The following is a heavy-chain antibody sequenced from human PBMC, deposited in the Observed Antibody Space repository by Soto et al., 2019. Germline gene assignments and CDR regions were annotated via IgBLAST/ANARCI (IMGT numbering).Heavy chain of an antibody. V-gene: IGHV3-23*01. D-gene: IGHD5-12*01. Sequence: CAASGFTFSSYAMSWVRQAPGKGLEWVSAISGSGGSTYYADSVKGRFTISRDNSKNTLYLQMNSLRAEDTAVYYCAKGTPDIVATIFSFDIWGQGTMVTISS. CDR2: ISGSGGST. CDR1: GFTFSSYA. J-gene: IGHJ3*02. CDR3: AKGTPDIVATIFSFDI.